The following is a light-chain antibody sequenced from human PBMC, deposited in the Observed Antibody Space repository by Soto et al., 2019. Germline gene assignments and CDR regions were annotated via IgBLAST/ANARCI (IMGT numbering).Light chain of an antibody. J-gene: IGKJ1*01. V-gene: IGKV1-5*03. CDR3: QHYNSYSEA. CDR1: QTISSW. Sequence: DIQLTKYTSTLSGSVGDRVTSTCRASQTISSWLAWYQQKPGKAPKLLIYKASTLKSGVPSRFSGSGSGTEFTLTTSSLQPDDFATYYCQHYNSYSEAFGQGTKVDI. CDR2: KAS.